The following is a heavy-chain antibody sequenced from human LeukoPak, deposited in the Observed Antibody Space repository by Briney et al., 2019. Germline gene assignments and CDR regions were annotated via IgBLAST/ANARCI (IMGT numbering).Heavy chain of an antibody. J-gene: IGHJ4*02. CDR1: GYDFINYG. Sequence: ASVKVSCKASGYDFINYGISWVRQAPGQGLEWMGWRSIYNGNTDYKLQGRVTMTTDTSTSIAYMEVRSLRSDDTAVYYRARGGPFPSGSSSREYYLDYWGQGTLVTVSS. CDR2: RSIYNGNT. CDR3: ARGGPFPSGSSSREYYLDY. D-gene: IGHD6-6*01. V-gene: IGHV1-18*01.